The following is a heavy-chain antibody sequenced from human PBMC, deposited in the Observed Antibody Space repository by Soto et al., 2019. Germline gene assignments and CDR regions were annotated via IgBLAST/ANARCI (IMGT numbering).Heavy chain of an antibody. CDR2: IYYSGST. CDR3: ARASGLAEYNWFDP. CDR1: GGSFSGYY. J-gene: IGHJ5*02. D-gene: IGHD3-10*01. V-gene: IGHV4-59*01. Sequence: PSQTLSLTCAVYGGSFSGYYWRWIRQPPGKGLEWIGYIYYSGSTNYNPSLKSRVTISVDTSKNQFSLKLSSVTAADTAVYYCARASGLAEYNWFDPWGQGTLVTVSS.